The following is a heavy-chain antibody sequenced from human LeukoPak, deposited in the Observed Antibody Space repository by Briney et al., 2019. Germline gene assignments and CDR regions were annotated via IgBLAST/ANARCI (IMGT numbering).Heavy chain of an antibody. V-gene: IGHV3-23*01. J-gene: IGHJ4*02. CDR1: GFTFSTYA. CDR2: VSGSGDDT. Sequence: PGGSLRLSCAASGFTFSTYAMTWVRQAPGKGLEWVPVVSGSGDDTDYADSVKGRFTISRDNSKNTLYLQMNSLRAEDTAVYYCAKGDYYYDSSGYYLRGYFDYWGQGTLVTVSS. D-gene: IGHD3-22*01. CDR3: AKGDYYYDSSGYYLRGYFDY.